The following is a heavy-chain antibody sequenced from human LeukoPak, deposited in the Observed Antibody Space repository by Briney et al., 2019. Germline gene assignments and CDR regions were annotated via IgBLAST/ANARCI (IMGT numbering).Heavy chain of an antibody. Sequence: GSLRLSCAASGFTFSSFWMSWVRQAPGKGLEWVANINLDGSEKYYVDSVKGRFTISRDSAKNSLYLQMNSLRAEDTAVYFCTRGGYSSSSSWGQGTLVIVSS. CDR1: GFTFSSFW. D-gene: IGHD6-6*01. J-gene: IGHJ4*02. CDR3: TRGGYSSSSS. V-gene: IGHV3-7*04. CDR2: INLDGSEK.